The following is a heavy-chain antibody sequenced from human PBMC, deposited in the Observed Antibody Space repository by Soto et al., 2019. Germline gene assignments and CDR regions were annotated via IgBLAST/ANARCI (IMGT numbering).Heavy chain of an antibody. CDR3: ARVGRSIAAAGTHFDY. J-gene: IGHJ4*02. CDR2: IYYGGST. D-gene: IGHD6-13*01. V-gene: IGHV4-31*03. CDR1: GGSISSGGYY. Sequence: QVQLQESGPGLVKPSQTLSLTCTVSGGSISSGGYYWSWFAQPPGKGLKWIGYIYYGGSTYYNPSLKSRVTISVDTSKNQFSLKLSSVTAADTAVYYCARVGRSIAAAGTHFDYWGQGTLVTVSS.